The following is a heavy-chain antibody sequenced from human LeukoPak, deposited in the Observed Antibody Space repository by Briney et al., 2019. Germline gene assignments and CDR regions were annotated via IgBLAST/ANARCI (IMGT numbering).Heavy chain of an antibody. CDR3: ARGRDYYGPGSYYKGSIDP. D-gene: IGHD3-10*01. Sequence: PGGSLRLSCAASGFTFSNYWVAWVRQAPGKGLEWVANIKGDGSEKYYEDSVKGRFTISRDNAKNSLYLQMNSLRAEDTAVYYCARGRDYYGPGSYYKGSIDPWGQGTLVTVSS. V-gene: IGHV3-7*01. J-gene: IGHJ5*02. CDR1: GFTFSNYW. CDR2: IKGDGSEK.